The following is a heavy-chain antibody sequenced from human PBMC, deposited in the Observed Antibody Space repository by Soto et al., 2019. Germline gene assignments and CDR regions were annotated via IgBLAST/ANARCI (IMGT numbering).Heavy chain of an antibody. CDR1: GFTFSSYG. J-gene: IGHJ4*02. D-gene: IGHD2-21*02. V-gene: IGHV3-33*01. CDR3: ARDVRATVTAYYFDY. Sequence: QVQLVESGGGVVQPGRSLRLSCAASGFTFSSYGMHWVRQAPGKGLEWVAVIWYDGSNKYYADSVKGRFIISRDNSKNPLDLQKNSLRAEDTAVYYCARDVRATVTAYYFDYGGQGTLVTVSS. CDR2: IWYDGSNK.